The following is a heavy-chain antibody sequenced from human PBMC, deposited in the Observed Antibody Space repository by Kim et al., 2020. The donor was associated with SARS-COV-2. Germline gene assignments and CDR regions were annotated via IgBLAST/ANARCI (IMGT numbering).Heavy chain of an antibody. CDR2: INHIGST. CDR3: ARGTRQWLVRGPYYYYMDV. V-gene: IGHV4-34*01. D-gene: IGHD6-19*01. CDR1: GGSFSGYY. J-gene: IGHJ6*03. Sequence: SETLSLTCAVYGGSFSGYYWSWIRQPPGKGLDFIGEINHIGSTNYNPSLKRRFTISVDTSKNQFSLKLSSVTAADTAVYYCARGTRQWLVRGPYYYYMDVWGKGTTVTVSS.